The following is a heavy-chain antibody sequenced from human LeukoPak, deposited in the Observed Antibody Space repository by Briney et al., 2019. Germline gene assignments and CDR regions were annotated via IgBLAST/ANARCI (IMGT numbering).Heavy chain of an antibody. CDR2: IYYNRNT. V-gene: IGHV4-59*01. D-gene: IGHD3-3*01. J-gene: IGHJ4*02. CDR3: ARGFGGYYSFDY. CDR1: GDSISIYY. Sequence: ASETLSLTCTVSGDSISIYYWNWIRQPPGKGLEWIGYIYYNRNTNYNPSLKSRVTISVDTSKNQFSLKLTSVTAADTAVYYCARGFGGYYSFDYWGQGTLVTVSS.